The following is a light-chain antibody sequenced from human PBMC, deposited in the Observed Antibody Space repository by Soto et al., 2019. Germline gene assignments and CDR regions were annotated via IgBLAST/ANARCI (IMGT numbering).Light chain of an antibody. Sequence: DIQMTQSPSTLYASVGHRVTITCRASQSISSWLAWYQQKPGKAPKLLIYKASSLESGFPSRFSGSRSGTEFTLSISCLQPDDFATYYCHQYNSYSPWTLGQGTKVEIK. CDR1: QSISSW. J-gene: IGKJ1*01. CDR3: HQYNSYSPWT. V-gene: IGKV1-5*03. CDR2: KAS.